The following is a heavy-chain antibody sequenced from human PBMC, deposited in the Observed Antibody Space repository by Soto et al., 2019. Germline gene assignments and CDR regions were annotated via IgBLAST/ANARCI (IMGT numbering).Heavy chain of an antibody. J-gene: IGHJ4*02. CDR1: GGSISSSSYY. V-gene: IGHV4-39*07. Sequence: SETLSLTCTVSGGSISSSSYYWGWIRQPPGKGLEWIGSTYYSGSTYYNPSLKSRVTISVDTSKNQFSLKLSSVTAADTAVYYCAREGVYGSGSYYYFDYWGQGTLVTVSS. D-gene: IGHD3-10*01. CDR2: TYYSGST. CDR3: AREGVYGSGSYYYFDY.